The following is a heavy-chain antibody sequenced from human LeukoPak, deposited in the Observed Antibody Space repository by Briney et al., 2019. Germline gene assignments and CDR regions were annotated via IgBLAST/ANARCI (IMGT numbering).Heavy chain of an antibody. Sequence: GGSLRLSCEASGFTFSNYWMSWARQAPGKGLEWVATIKQDGSEKFYLDSVKGRFTTSRDNAKNSLYLQMNSLRAEDTAVYYCARDRRYCSGGSCYHNSFDYWGQGTLVTVSS. CDR3: ARDRRYCSGGSCYHNSFDY. V-gene: IGHV3-7*01. CDR2: IKQDGSEK. D-gene: IGHD2-15*01. CDR1: GFTFSNYW. J-gene: IGHJ4*02.